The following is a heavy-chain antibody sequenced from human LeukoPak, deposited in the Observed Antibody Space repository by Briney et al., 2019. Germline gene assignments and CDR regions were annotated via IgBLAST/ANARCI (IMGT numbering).Heavy chain of an antibody. CDR1: GFTFSSYG. V-gene: IGHV3-33*03. CDR2: IWYDGSNK. D-gene: IGHD1-14*01. J-gene: IGHJ4*02. CDR3: ARTFRNTAFDY. Sequence: GRSLRLSCAASGFTFSSYGMHWVRQAPGKGLEWLAVIWYDGSNKYYADSVKGRFTIFRDNAKNTLHLQMNSLRAEDTAVYYCARTFRNTAFDYWGQGTLVTVSS.